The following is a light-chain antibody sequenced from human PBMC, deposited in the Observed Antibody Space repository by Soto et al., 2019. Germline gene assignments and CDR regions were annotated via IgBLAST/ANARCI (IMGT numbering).Light chain of an antibody. Sequence: QSVLTQPASVSGSPVQSITISCTGTSSDVGGYNYVSWYQQHPGKAPKLMIYDVSNRPSGVSNRFSGSKSGNTASLTISGLQAEDEADYYCSSYTSSSTLEYVFGTGTKVTVL. J-gene: IGLJ1*01. CDR1: SSDVGGYNY. CDR2: DVS. V-gene: IGLV2-14*01. CDR3: SSYTSSSTLEYV.